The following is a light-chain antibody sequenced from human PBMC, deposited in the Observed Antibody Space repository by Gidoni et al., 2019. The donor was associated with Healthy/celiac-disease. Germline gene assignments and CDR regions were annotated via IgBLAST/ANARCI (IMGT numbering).Light chain of an antibody. Sequence: DIVMTQSPDSLALSLGERATINCKSSQSVLYSLNNKNYLAWYQQKPGQPPKLLIYWASTRESGVPDRFSGSGSGTDFTLTISSLQAEDVAVYYCQQYYSTPRTFGQGTKVEIK. J-gene: IGKJ1*01. CDR2: WAS. V-gene: IGKV4-1*01. CDR1: QSVLYSLNNKNY. CDR3: QQYYSTPRT.